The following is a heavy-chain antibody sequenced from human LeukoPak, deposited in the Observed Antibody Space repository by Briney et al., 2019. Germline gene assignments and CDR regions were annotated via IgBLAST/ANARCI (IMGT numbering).Heavy chain of an antibody. CDR3: ARDRARRVEMATTPDY. CDR1: GFTFSSYA. D-gene: IGHD5-24*01. Sequence: PGRSLRLSCAASGFTFSSYAMHWVRQAPGKGLEWVSSISSSSSYIYYADSVKGRFTISRDNAKNSLYLQMNSLRAEDTAVYYCARDRARRVEMATTPDYWGQGTLVTVSS. V-gene: IGHV3-21*01. J-gene: IGHJ4*02. CDR2: ISSSSSYI.